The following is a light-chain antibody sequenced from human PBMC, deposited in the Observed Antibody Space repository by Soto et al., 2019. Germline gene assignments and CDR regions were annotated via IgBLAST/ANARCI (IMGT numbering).Light chain of an antibody. CDR1: SSDVGGYNY. CDR3: SSNAGSIVV. V-gene: IGLV2-8*01. Sequence: QSALTQPPSASGSPGQSVTISCTGISSDVGGYNYVSWYQHHPGKAPKLMIYEVSKRPSGVPDRFSGSKSGNTASLTVSGLQAEDESDYYCSSNAGSIVVFGGGTQLTVL. J-gene: IGLJ2*01. CDR2: EVS.